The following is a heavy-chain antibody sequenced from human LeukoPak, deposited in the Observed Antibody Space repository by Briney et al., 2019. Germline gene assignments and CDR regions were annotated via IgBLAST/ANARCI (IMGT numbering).Heavy chain of an antibody. J-gene: IGHJ4*02. V-gene: IGHV3-66*01. Sequence: EGSLRLSCVASGFTVSSDYMSWVRQAPGKGLEWVSILYSGGSTSYADSVKGRFTTSRDNSKNPLYLQLDSRRAEDTAVYFWARDSSGYNTFDYWGLGTLVTV. CDR1: GFTVSSDY. CDR3: ARDSSGYNTFDY. CDR2: LYSGGST. D-gene: IGHD3-22*01.